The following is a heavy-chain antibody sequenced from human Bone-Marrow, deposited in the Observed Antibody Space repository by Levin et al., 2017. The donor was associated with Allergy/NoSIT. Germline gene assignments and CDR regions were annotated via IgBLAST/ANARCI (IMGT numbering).Heavy chain of an antibody. Sequence: SQTLSLTCTVSSDSLRGYYWAWIRQSAGTGLQWLGRVFLTGTTDYNPSLRGRLSISVDTSKKQFSLNLDSVTAADTAVYFCARDTGYGNNYYFDLWGRGTLVTVSS. D-gene: IGHD4-23*01. CDR2: VFLTGTT. J-gene: IGHJ2*01. V-gene: IGHV4-4*07. CDR3: ARDTGYGNNYYFDL. CDR1: SDSLRGYY.